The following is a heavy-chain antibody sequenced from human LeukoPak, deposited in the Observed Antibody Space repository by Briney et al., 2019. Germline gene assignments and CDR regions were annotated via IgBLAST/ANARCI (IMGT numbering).Heavy chain of an antibody. CDR2: ISSSSSYI. D-gene: IGHD3-22*01. CDR1: GFTFSSYS. Sequence: GGSLRLSCAASGFTFSSYSMNWVRQAPGKGLEWVSSISSSSSYIYYADSVKGRFTISRDNAKNSLYLQMNSLRAEDTAVYYCVRHGPYYYDSSGPWGQGTLVTVSS. J-gene: IGHJ5*02. V-gene: IGHV3-21*01. CDR3: VRHGPYYYDSSGP.